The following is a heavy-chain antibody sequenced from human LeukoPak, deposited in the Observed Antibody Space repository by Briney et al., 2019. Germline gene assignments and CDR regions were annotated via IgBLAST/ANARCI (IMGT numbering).Heavy chain of an antibody. J-gene: IGHJ4*02. D-gene: IGHD6-19*01. CDR2: IYIKST. CDR3: ARDTTVASGMQY. Sequence: SETLSLTCTVSSGSISTFSWSWIRQFPGKGLEWIGSIYIKSTNYNPSLKSRVAISVDTSKNQFSLRLDSVTTADTAVYYCARDTTVASGMQYWGKGTLVTVSS. V-gene: IGHV4-59*01. CDR1: SGSISTFS.